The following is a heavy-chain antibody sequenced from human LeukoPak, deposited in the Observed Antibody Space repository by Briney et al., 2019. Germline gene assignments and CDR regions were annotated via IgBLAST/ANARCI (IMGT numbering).Heavy chain of an antibody. CDR3: ARVLSGDDY. CDR1: GGSFSGYY. Sequence: SETLSLTCAVYGGSFSGYYWGWIRQPPGKGLEWIGEINHSGSTNYNPSLKSRVTISVDTSKNQFSLKLSSVTAADTAVYYCARVLSGDDYWGQGTLVTVSS. CDR2: INHSGST. V-gene: IGHV4-34*01. J-gene: IGHJ4*02. D-gene: IGHD3-10*01.